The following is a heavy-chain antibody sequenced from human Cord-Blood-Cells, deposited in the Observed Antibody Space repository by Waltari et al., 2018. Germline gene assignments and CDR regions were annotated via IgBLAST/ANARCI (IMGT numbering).Heavy chain of an antibody. Sequence: EVQLVESGGGLVKPGGSLRLACAVSGLTFSNAWMRWVRQAPGKGMEWVGRIKSKTDGGTTDYAAPVKGRFTISRDDSKNTLYLQMNSLKTEDTAVYYCTTQRRGYSYGYYWGQGTLVTVSS. CDR2: IKSKTDGGTT. CDR3: TTQRRGYSYGYY. J-gene: IGHJ4*02. V-gene: IGHV3-15*01. CDR1: GLTFSNAW. D-gene: IGHD5-18*01.